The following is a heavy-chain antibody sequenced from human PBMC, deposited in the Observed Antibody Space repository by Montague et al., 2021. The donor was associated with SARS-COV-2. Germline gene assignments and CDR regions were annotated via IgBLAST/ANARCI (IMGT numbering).Heavy chain of an antibody. CDR2: IYYTGKT. D-gene: IGHD4-23*01. Sequence: SETLSLTCTVSGDSVNNYWWSWIRQPPGKGLEWIGYIYYTGKTDYHPSLKRRLTISIDTSRNEISLTLSSVTAADTAIYYCARDLEGDYGGLDSWGQGTLVTVSS. CDR1: GDSVNNYW. V-gene: IGHV4-59*02. J-gene: IGHJ4*02. CDR3: ARDLEGDYGGLDS.